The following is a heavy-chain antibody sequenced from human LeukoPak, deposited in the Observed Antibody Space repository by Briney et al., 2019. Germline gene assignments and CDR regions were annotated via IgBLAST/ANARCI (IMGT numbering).Heavy chain of an antibody. D-gene: IGHD3-3*01. CDR2: ISSSSKYI. CDR3: AREPFWSGYYSNLHFDY. V-gene: IGHV3-21*01. Sequence: GGSLRLSCAASEFTFSSYNMNWVRQAPGKGLEWVSSISSSSKYIYYADSVKGRFTISRDNAKNSLYLQMNSLRAEDTAVYYCAREPFWSGYYSNLHFDYWGQGTLVIVSS. CDR1: EFTFSSYN. J-gene: IGHJ4*02.